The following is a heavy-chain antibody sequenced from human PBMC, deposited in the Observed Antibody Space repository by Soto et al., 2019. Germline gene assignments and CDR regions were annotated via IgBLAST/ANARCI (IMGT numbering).Heavy chain of an antibody. CDR1: GFTVSTNY. CDR3: ARDADILTGSDAFDI. J-gene: IGHJ3*02. V-gene: IGHV3-53*01. D-gene: IGHD3-9*01. Sequence: GGSLRLSCAASGFTVSTNYMSWVRQAPGKGLEWVSVIYSSGSTYYADSVKGRFTISRDNSKNTLYLQMNSLRAEDTAVYYCARDADILTGSDAFDIWGQGTMVTVSS. CDR2: IYSSGST.